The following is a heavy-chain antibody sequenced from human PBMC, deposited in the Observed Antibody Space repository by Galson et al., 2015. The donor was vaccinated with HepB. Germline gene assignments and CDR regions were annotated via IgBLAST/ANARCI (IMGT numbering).Heavy chain of an antibody. CDR2: ISSSSSYI. D-gene: IGHD2-2*01. CDR1: GFTFSSYS. Sequence: SLRLSCAASGFTFSSYSMNWVRQAPGKGLEWVSSISSSSSYIYYADSVKGRFTISRDNVKNSLYLQMNSLRAEDTAVYYCAREYYSSTSCYAFDYWGQGTLVTVSS. V-gene: IGHV3-21*01. CDR3: AREYYSSTSCYAFDY. J-gene: IGHJ4*02.